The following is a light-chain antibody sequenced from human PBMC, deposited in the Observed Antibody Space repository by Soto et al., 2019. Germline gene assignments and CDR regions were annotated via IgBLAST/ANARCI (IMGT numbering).Light chain of an antibody. V-gene: IGLV2-14*01. CDR1: SSDVGGYNF. Sequence: QSVLTQPASVSGSPGQSITISCTGTSSDVGGYNFVSWYQQHPGKAPKLIIYEVGNRPSGVSDRFSGSKSGNTASLTISGLQAEDEADYYCTSWDDTLNGWVFGGGTKVTVL. CDR2: EVG. CDR3: TSWDDTLNGWV. J-gene: IGLJ3*02.